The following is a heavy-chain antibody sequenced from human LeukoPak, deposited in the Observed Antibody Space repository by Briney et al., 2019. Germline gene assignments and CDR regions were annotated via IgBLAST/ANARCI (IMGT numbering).Heavy chain of an antibody. CDR2: ISGSGGST. Sequence: PGGSLRLSCAASGFTFSSYAMSWVRQAPGKGLEWVSAISGSGGSTYYADSVKGRFTISRDNSKNTLYLQVNSLRAEDTAVYYCARGEDIAAAATNLFDYWGQGTLVTVSS. CDR1: GFTFSSYA. J-gene: IGHJ4*02. CDR3: ARGEDIAAAATNLFDY. D-gene: IGHD6-13*01. V-gene: IGHV3-23*01.